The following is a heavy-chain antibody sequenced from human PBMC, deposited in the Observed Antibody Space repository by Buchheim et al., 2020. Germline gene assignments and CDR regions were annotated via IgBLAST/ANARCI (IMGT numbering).Heavy chain of an antibody. Sequence: EVQLVQSGAEVQKPGESLKISCKASGYRFNSYWIAWVRQMPGKGLEWMGIIYPGDYVGDFDVKYSPSFQGQVIISVDKSISTAYLQLTSPKASDTAMYYCARYIPMIRGVLSYGMDVWGQGTT. V-gene: IGHV5-51*01. CDR1: GYRFNSYW. D-gene: IGHD3-10*01. CDR2: IYPGDYVGDFDV. CDR3: ARYIPMIRGVLSYGMDV. J-gene: IGHJ6*02.